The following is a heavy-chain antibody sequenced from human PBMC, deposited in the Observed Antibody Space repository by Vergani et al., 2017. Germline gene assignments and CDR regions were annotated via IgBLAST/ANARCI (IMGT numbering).Heavy chain of an antibody. Sequence: QVQLVESGGGVVQPGGSLILSCAASGFTFSSYGMHWVRQAPGKGLEWVAFIRYDGSNKYYADSVKGRFTISRDNSKNTLYLQMNSLRAEDTAVYYCAKAAMGLFDYWGQGTLVTVSS. V-gene: IGHV3-30*02. CDR3: AKAAMGLFDY. D-gene: IGHD5-18*01. CDR2: IRYDGSNK. J-gene: IGHJ4*02. CDR1: GFTFSSYG.